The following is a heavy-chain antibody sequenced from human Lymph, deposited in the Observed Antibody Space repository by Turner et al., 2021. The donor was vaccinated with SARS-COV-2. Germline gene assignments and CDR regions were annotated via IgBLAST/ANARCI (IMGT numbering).Heavy chain of an antibody. D-gene: IGHD2-21*01. Sequence: QVQLVKYGAEVKKHGGSVKVSCKGPGYTFTSYDINWVRQATGQGLECFGWMNPNSANTGYAQKFQGRVTMTRNTSISTAYMALSTLTSEYTAVYYFATVLFIVGAMDVWGQGTTVTVSS. CDR3: ATVLFIVGAMDV. CDR2: MNPNSANT. J-gene: IGHJ6*02. CDR1: GYTFTSYD. V-gene: IGHV1-8*02.